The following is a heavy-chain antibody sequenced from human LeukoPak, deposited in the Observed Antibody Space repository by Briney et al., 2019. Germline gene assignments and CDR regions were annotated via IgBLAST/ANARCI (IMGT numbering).Heavy chain of an antibody. CDR3: AREGVATTDAFDI. D-gene: IGHD5-12*01. V-gene: IGHV3-21*01. J-gene: IGHJ3*02. CDR1: GFTFSTYA. Sequence: GGSLRLSCAASGFTFSTYAMSWVRQAPGKGLEWVSSISSSSSYIYYADSVKGRFTISRDNAKNSLYLQMNSLRAEDTAVYYCAREGVATTDAFDIWGQGTMVTVSS. CDR2: ISSSSSYI.